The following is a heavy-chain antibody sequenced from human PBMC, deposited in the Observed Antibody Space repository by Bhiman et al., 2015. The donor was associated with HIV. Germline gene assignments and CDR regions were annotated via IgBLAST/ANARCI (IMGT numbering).Heavy chain of an antibody. CDR1: GFTFNDYY. Sequence: QVQLVESGGGLVKPGGSLRLSCAASGFTFNDYYMNWIRQAPGKGLEWVSYISSSGNNIYYADSVKGRFTISRDNAKKSLYLQMNSLRAEDTAVYYCARDREYYDYLWGSYRPHDYWGQGTLVTVSS. V-gene: IGHV3-11*04. D-gene: IGHD3-16*02. CDR2: ISSSGNNI. CDR3: ARDREYYDYLWGSYRPHDY. J-gene: IGHJ4*02.